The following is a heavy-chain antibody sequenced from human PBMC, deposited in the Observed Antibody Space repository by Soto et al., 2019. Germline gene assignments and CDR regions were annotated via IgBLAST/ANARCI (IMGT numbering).Heavy chain of an antibody. V-gene: IGHV3-21*04. CDR1: GFSFSIYS. CDR2: ISSRSTYI. D-gene: IGHD2-2*01. CDR3: ARAGQLPYYYYMDV. J-gene: IGHJ6*03. Sequence: GGSLRLSCAASGFSFSIYSMNWVRQAPGKGLEWVSSISSRSTYIYYSDSVKGRFTISRDNAKNSLYLQMNSLRAEDTAVYYCARAGQLPYYYYMDVWGKGTTVTVSS.